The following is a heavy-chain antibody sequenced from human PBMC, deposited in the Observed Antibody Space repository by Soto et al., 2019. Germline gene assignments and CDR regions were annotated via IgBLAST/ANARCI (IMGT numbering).Heavy chain of an antibody. CDR2: ISAYNGNT. Sequence: GASVKFSCKASGYTFTSYGISWVRQAPGQGLEWMGWISAYNGNTNNAQKLQGRVTMTTDTSTSTAYMELRSLRSDDAAVYYCAREGPYHVDTAMVPDYWGQGTLVTVSS. CDR3: AREGPYHVDTAMVPDY. V-gene: IGHV1-18*01. CDR1: GYTFTSYG. J-gene: IGHJ4*02. D-gene: IGHD5-18*01.